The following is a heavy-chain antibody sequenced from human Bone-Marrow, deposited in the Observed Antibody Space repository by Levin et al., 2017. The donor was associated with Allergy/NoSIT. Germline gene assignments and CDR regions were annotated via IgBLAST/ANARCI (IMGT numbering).Heavy chain of an antibody. CDR1: GSTFNENS. CDR2: INRYGTTE. V-gene: IGHV3-11*01. CDR3: ARMSRRVTSSGAHYALDV. J-gene: IGHJ6*02. D-gene: IGHD3-3*01. Sequence: PGGSLRLSCAASGSTFNENSMTWIRQAPGKGLEWVSHINRYGTTENYAVSVKGRFTISRDNAKNSLYLEMKALRAEDTAVYYCARMSRRVTSSGAHYALDVWGQGTTVTVFS.